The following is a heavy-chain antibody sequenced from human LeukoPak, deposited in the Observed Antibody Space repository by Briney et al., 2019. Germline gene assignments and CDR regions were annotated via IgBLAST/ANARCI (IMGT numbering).Heavy chain of an antibody. Sequence: SETLSLTCTVSGDSITNSTYYWGWVRQPPGKGLEWIGTFSYSRSTYYNKSLKSRVTISVDTSKNQFSLKLSSVTAADTAVYYCARRPRPRTFRYDSSGYYFGADFDYWGQGTLVTVSS. D-gene: IGHD3-22*01. CDR1: GDSITNSTYY. CDR3: ARRPRPRTFRYDSSGYYFGADFDY. V-gene: IGHV4-39*07. J-gene: IGHJ4*02. CDR2: FSYSRST.